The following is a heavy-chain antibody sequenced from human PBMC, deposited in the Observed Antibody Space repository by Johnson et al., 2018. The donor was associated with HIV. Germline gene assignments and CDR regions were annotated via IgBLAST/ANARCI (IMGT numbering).Heavy chain of an antibody. D-gene: IGHD3-3*01. J-gene: IGHJ3*01. CDR2: ISCDGSNK. CDR1: GFTFNNYG. V-gene: IGHV3-30*03. Sequence: QVQLVESGGGLIQPGGSLRLSCAVSGFTFNNYGMHWVRQAPGKGLEWVAVISCDGSNKYYVDSVKGRFTISRDNSKNTLYLQMNTLRAGDTALYYCARVAADRSGYYRDAFDLWGQGTLVTVSS. CDR3: ARVAADRSGYYRDAFDL.